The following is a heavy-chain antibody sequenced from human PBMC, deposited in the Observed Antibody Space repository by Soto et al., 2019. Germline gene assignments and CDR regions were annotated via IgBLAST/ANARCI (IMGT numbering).Heavy chain of an antibody. CDR1: GFTFNNYA. CDR3: AKDRLGGNFDY. CDR2: ISGTGGST. Sequence: GGSLRLSCAASGFTFNNYAMNWVRQAPGKGLEWVATISGTGGSTYYANSVKGRFTISRDNSKNTLYLQMNSLRVEDTAVYYCAKDRLGGNFDYWGQGTQVTVSS. J-gene: IGHJ4*02. V-gene: IGHV3-23*01.